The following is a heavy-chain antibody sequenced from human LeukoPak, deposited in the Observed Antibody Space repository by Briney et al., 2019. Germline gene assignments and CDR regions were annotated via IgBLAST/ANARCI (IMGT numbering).Heavy chain of an antibody. D-gene: IGHD3-16*02. CDR1: TYISSDFG. CDR2: VSGDNGQT. CDR3: ARVYLYTTGWSAAYYYFMDV. J-gene: IGHJ6*03. V-gene: IGHV1-18*01. Sequence: ASVKVSCKASTYISSDFGISWVRLAPGGGLEWMGWVSGDNGQTNYGHKFYGRVTMTMETSTNTASMEPRGLRSDDTAIFYCARVYLYTTGWSAAYYYFMDVWGKGTTVIVSS.